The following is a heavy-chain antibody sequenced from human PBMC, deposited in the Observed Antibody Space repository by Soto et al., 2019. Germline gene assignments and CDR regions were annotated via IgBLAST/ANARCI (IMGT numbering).Heavy chain of an antibody. V-gene: IGHV3-30*18. CDR2: ISYDGSNK. D-gene: IGHD3-10*01. CDR1: GFTFSSYG. Sequence: PGGSLRLSCAASGFTFSSYGMHWVRQAPGKGLEWLAVISYDGSNKYYADSVKGRFTISRDNSKNTLYLQMNSLRAEDTAVYYCAKDWYYYGSGSPSPFDYWGQGT. CDR3: AKDWYYYGSGSPSPFDY. J-gene: IGHJ4*02.